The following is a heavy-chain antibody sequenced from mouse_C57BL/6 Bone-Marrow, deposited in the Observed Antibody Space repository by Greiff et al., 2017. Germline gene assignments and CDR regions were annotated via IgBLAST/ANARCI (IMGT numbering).Heavy chain of an antibody. Sequence: EVKVIESGGGLVQPGGSLKLSCAASGFTFSDYYMYWVRQTPEKRLEWVAYLSNGGGSTYYPDTVKGRFTISRDNAKNTLYLQMSRLKSEDTAMYYCARHWAYWGKGTLVTVSA. CDR2: LSNGGGST. CDR3: ARHWAY. V-gene: IGHV5-12*01. CDR1: GFTFSDYY. J-gene: IGHJ3*01.